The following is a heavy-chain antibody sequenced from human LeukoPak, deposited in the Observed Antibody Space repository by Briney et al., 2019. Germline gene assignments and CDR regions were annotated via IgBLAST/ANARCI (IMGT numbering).Heavy chain of an antibody. J-gene: IGHJ4*02. CDR3: ARNVAGATDWGHFDY. Sequence: GGSLRLSCAASGFTFSSYAMHWVRQAPGKGLEYVSAISSNGGSTYYANSVKGRFTISRGNSKNTLYLQMGSLRAEDMAVYYCARNVAGATDWGHFDYWGQGTLVTVSS. CDR2: ISSNGGST. D-gene: IGHD1-26*01. CDR1: GFTFSSYA. V-gene: IGHV3-64*01.